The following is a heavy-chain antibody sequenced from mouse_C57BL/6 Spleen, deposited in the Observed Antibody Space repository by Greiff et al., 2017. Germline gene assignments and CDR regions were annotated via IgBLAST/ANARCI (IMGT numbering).Heavy chain of an antibody. Sequence: VQLQQSGAELVMPGASVKLSCKASGYTFTSYWMHWVKQRPGQGLEWIGEIDPSDSYTNYNQKFKGKSTLTVDKSSSTAYMQLSSLTSEDSAVYYCARKGFYDYGFDYWGQGTTLTVSS. CDR3: ARKGFYDYGFDY. CDR2: IDPSDSYT. V-gene: IGHV1-69*01. J-gene: IGHJ2*01. CDR1: GYTFTSYW. D-gene: IGHD2-4*01.